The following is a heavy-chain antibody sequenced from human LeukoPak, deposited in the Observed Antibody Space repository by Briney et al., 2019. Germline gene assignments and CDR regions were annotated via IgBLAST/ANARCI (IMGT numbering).Heavy chain of an antibody. D-gene: IGHD1-20*01. CDR2: INPSGGST. V-gene: IGHV1-46*01. J-gene: IGHJ4*02. CDR1: GYTFTSYY. Sequence: ASVKVSCKASGYTFTSYYMHWVRQAPGQGLEWMGIINPSGGSTSYAQKFQGRVTMTRDTSTSTVYMELSSLRSEDTAVYYCARDMVGLTGTTPALDYWGQGTLVTVSS. CDR3: ARDMVGLTGTTPALDY.